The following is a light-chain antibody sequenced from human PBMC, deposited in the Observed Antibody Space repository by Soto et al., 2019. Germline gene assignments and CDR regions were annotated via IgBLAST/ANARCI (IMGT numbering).Light chain of an antibody. V-gene: IGKV3-11*01. CDR2: DAS. CDR3: QQRGNWPPKFT. J-gene: IGKJ3*01. CDR1: QSVSTS. Sequence: EIVLTQSPATLSLSPGERATLSCRASQSVSTSLAWYQQKPGQAPRLLIYDASNRATGIPARFSGSGSGTDFTLTITSLQPEDFAIYYCQQRGNWPPKFTFGPGTKVDIK.